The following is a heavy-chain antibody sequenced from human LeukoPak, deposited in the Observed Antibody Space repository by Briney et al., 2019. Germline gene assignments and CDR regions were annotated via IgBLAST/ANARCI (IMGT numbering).Heavy chain of an antibody. V-gene: IGHV3-20*04. Sequence: PGGSLRLSCAASGFTFDDYGMSWVRQAPEKGLEWVSGINWNGGSTGYADSVKGRFTISRDNAKNSLYLQMNSLRAEDTALYYCARAFFKFYYDSSGDTFDIWGQGTMVTVSS. J-gene: IGHJ3*02. CDR3: ARAFFKFYYDSSGDTFDI. CDR2: INWNGGST. D-gene: IGHD3-22*01. CDR1: GFTFDDYG.